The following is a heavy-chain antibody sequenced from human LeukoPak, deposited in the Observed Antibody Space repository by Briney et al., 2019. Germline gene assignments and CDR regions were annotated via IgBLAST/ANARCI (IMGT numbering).Heavy chain of an antibody. D-gene: IGHD6-13*01. CDR2: INPYSGGT. J-gene: IGHJ4*02. CDR1: GYTFTGYY. Sequence: ASVKVTCKASGYTFTGYYMHWVRQAPGQGLEWMGWINPYSGGTNYAQKFQGWVTMTRDTSISTAYMELSRLRSDDTAVYYCARVGKAAAESDYWGQGTLVTVSS. V-gene: IGHV1-2*04. CDR3: ARVGKAAAESDY.